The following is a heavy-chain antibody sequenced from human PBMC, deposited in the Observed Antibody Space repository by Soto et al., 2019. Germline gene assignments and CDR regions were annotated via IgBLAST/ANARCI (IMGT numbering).Heavy chain of an antibody. CDR2: IYSSGST. Sequence: QVQLQESGPGLIKPSETLSLNSTVSGGSITSYYWNWIRQPPGKGLEWIGYIYSSGSTNYNPSLRGRVSMSLDTSKYQVSLNVTSVTAADTAVYYCAATPRYWGQGRLVTVSS. J-gene: IGHJ4*02. CDR1: GGSITSYY. V-gene: IGHV4-59*01. CDR3: AATPRY. D-gene: IGHD2-15*01.